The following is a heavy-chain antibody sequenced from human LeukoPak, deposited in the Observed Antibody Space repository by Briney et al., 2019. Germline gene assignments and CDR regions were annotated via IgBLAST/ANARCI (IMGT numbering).Heavy chain of an antibody. V-gene: IGHV1-8*01. CDR3: ARGIRIAVAGYGMYV. D-gene: IGHD6-19*01. J-gene: IGHJ6*02. CDR1: GYTFTSYD. CDR2: MNPNSGNT. Sequence: GASVKVSCRASGYTFTSYDINWVRQATGQGLEWMGWMNPNSGNTGYAQKFQGRVTMTRNTSISTAYMELSSLRSEDTAVYYCARGIRIAVAGYGMYVWGQGTTVTVSS.